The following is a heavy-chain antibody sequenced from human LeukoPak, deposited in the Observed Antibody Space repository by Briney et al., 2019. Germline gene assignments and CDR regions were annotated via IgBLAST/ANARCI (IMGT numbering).Heavy chain of an antibody. V-gene: IGHV1-69*01. D-gene: IGHD1-26*01. Sequence: SVKVSCKASGGTFSSYAISWVRQAPGQGLEWMGGIIPIFGTANYAQKFQGRVTITADESTSTAYMGLSSLRSEDTAVHYCARTPRSYPKEFDYWGQGTLVTVSS. CDR1: GGTFSSYA. CDR2: IIPIFGTA. CDR3: ARTPRSYPKEFDY. J-gene: IGHJ4*02.